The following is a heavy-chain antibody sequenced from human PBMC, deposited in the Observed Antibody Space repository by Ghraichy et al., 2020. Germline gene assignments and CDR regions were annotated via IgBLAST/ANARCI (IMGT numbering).Heavy chain of an antibody. V-gene: IGHV4-39*01. CDR1: GDSISSSSYY. D-gene: IGHD2-2*01. CDR3: ASDQYCSSTSCYLYYFDY. CDR2: IYYSGST. J-gene: IGHJ4*02. Sequence: SETLSLTCTVSGDSISSSSYYWGWIRQPPGKGLEWIGSIYYSGSTYYNPSLKSRVTISVDTSKNQFSLKLSSVTAADTAVYYCASDQYCSSTSCYLYYFDYWGQGTLVTVSS.